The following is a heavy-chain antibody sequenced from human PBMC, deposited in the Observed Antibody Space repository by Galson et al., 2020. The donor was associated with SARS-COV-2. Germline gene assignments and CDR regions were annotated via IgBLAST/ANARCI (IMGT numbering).Heavy chain of an antibody. V-gene: IGHV1-2*02. D-gene: IGHD5-18*01. Sequence: GESLKISCKASGYTFTGYYLHWVRQAPGQGLEWMGWIHPNRGGTKYAENFQGRVTMTRDTSINTVYMELSGLRPDDTAVYFCARDAVVALRGGYFDYWGQGTLVTVSS. CDR1: GYTFTGYY. J-gene: IGHJ4*02. CDR3: ARDAVVALRGGYFDY. CDR2: IHPNRGGT.